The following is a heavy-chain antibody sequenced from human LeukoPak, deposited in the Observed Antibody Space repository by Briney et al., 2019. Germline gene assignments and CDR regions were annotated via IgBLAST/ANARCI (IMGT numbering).Heavy chain of an antibody. D-gene: IGHD2-8*02. J-gene: IGHJ4*02. Sequence: ASVKVSCKAYGYGLIGYFLHWVRQAPGQGLEWMGWTNPNNGVTNYAQRFHGRVSMTRDTSITTAYMELSRLTSDDTAVYYCARTGGYFITVPDDYWGQGTLVTVSS. CDR2: TNPNNGVT. V-gene: IGHV1-2*02. CDR3: ARTGGYFITVPDDY. CDR1: GYGLIGYF.